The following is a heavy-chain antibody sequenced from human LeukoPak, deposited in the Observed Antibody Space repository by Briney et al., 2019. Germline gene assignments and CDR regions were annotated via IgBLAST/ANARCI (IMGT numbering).Heavy chain of an antibody. D-gene: IGHD2-2*01. Sequence: SETLSLTCTVSGGSISSSSYYWGWIRQPPGKGLEWIGSIYYSGSTYYNPSLKSRVTISVDTSKNQFSLKLSSVTAADTAVYYCARAQYCSSTSCYHPHYYYYYMDVWGKGTTVTVSS. CDR1: GGSISSSSYY. J-gene: IGHJ6*03. V-gene: IGHV4-39*07. CDR3: ARAQYCSSTSCYHPHYYYYYMDV. CDR2: IYYSGST.